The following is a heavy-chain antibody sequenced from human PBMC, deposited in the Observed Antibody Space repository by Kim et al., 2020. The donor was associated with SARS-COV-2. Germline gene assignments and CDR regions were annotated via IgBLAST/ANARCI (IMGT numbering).Heavy chain of an antibody. V-gene: IGHV3-49*03. CDR2: IRSKAYGGTT. CDR1: GFTFGDYA. J-gene: IGHJ4*02. CDR3: TRFPFPMVRGVLIDY. D-gene: IGHD3-10*01. Sequence: GGSLRLSCTASGFTFGDYAMSWFRQAPGKGLEWVGFIRSKAYGGTTEYDASVKGRFTISRDDSKSIAYLQMNSLKTEDTAVYYCTRFPFPMVRGVLIDYLCQGTLVTVSS.